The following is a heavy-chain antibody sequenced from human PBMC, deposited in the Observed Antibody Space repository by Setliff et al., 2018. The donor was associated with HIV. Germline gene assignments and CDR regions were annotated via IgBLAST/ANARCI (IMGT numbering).Heavy chain of an antibody. V-gene: IGHV3-30*02. CDR3: AKMHTAMDPDTFDI. J-gene: IGHJ3*02. CDR1: GFTFISYG. D-gene: IGHD5-18*01. CDR2: IRYDGSYR. Sequence: GGSLRLSCAVSGFTFISYGMYWVRQAPGKGLEWVAFIRYDGSYRYYVDSVKGRFTISRDNSKNTMFLQMNSLRVEDTAIYYCAKMHTAMDPDTFDIWGQGTRVTVS.